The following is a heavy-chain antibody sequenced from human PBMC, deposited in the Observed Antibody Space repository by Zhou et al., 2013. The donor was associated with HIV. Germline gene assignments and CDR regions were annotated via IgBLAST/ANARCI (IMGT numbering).Heavy chain of an antibody. Sequence: VQLQQWGAGLLKPSETLSLTCAVYGGSFSAYYWSWIRQPPGKGLEWIGEINHSGNTSYNPSLKSRVTISVDTSKNQFSLKLSSVTAADTAVYFCSSLGIGLWGQGTLVTVSS. CDR2: INHSGNT. CDR1: GGSFSAYY. J-gene: IGHJ4*02. CDR3: SSLGIGL. D-gene: IGHD3-10*01. V-gene: IGHV4-34*01.